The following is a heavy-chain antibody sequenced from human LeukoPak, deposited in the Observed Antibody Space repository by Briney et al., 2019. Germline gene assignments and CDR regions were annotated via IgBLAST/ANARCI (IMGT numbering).Heavy chain of an antibody. CDR1: GYTFTSFA. Sequence: ASVKVSCKASGYTFTSFAMNWVRQAPGQGLEWMGWIKTNTGNPTYAQGFTGRFVFSLDTSVSTAYLQISSLKAEDTAVYYCAREPFFPLEGHTNCFDPWGQGTLVAVPS. CDR2: IKTNTGNP. V-gene: IGHV7-4-1*02. J-gene: IGHJ5*02. CDR3: AREPFFPLEGHTNCFDP. D-gene: IGHD2/OR15-2a*01.